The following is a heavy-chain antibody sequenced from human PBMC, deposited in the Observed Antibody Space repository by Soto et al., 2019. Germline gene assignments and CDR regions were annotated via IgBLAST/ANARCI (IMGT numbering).Heavy chain of an antibody. CDR2: IYTSGST. Sequence: SETLSLTWTVSGCSISSYYVSWIRQHAGKGLERIGRIYTSGSTNYNPSLKSRVTMSVDTSKNQFSLKLSSVTAADTAVYYCARGVRYFDWFFDYWGQGTLVNLSS. CDR3: ARGVRYFDWFFDY. D-gene: IGHD3-9*01. CDR1: GCSISSYY. V-gene: IGHV4-4*07. J-gene: IGHJ4*02.